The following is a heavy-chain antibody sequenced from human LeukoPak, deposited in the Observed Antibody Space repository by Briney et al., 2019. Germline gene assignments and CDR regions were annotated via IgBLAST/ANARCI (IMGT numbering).Heavy chain of an antibody. CDR2: INHSGST. Sequence: SETLSLTCAVYGGSFSGYYWSWIRQPPGKGLEWIGEINHSGSTNYNPSLKSRVTISVDTSKNQFSLKLSSVTAAGTAVYYCASSPGYSGPFDYWGQGTLVTVSS. J-gene: IGHJ4*02. CDR1: GGSFSGYY. D-gene: IGHD2-15*01. CDR3: ASSPGYSGPFDY. V-gene: IGHV4-34*01.